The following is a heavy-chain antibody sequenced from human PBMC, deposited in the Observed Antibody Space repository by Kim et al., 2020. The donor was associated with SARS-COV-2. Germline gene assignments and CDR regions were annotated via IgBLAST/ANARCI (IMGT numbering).Heavy chain of an antibody. J-gene: IGHJ4*02. CDR3: AKVEEDYGGNSGQESYYFDY. V-gene: IGHV3-23*01. CDR1: GFTFSSYA. CDR2: ISGSGGST. Sequence: GGSLRLSCAASGFTFSSYAMSWVRQAPGKGLEWVSAISGSGGSTYYADSVKGRFTISRDNSKNTLYLQMNSLRAEDTAVYYCAKVEEDYGGNSGQESYYFDYWGQGTLVTVSS. D-gene: IGHD4-17*01.